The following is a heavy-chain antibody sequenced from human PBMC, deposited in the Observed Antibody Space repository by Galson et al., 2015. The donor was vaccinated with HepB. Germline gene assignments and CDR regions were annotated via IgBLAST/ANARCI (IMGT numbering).Heavy chain of an antibody. J-gene: IGHJ5*02. CDR3: ARHVVVTAIGYNWFDP. Sequence: QSGAEVKKPGESLKISCKGSGYSFTSYWIGWVRQMPGKGLEWMGIIYPGDSDTRYSPSLQGQVTISADKSISTAYLRWSSLKASDTAMYYCARHVVVTAIGYNWFDPWGQGTLVTVSS. D-gene: IGHD2-21*02. CDR2: IYPGDSDT. V-gene: IGHV5-51*01. CDR1: GYSFTSYW.